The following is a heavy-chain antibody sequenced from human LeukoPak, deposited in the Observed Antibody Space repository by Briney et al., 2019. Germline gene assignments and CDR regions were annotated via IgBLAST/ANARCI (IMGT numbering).Heavy chain of an antibody. CDR3: ARAKSDSTGWYYFDY. Sequence: SETLSLTCTVSDGSISSHYWSWIRQPPGKGLEWIGYIYYSGGTNYNPSLKSRVTISVDTSKNQFSLKVSSVTAADTAVYYCARAKSDSTGWYYFDYWGQGTLVTVSS. CDR1: DGSISSHY. D-gene: IGHD2-15*01. J-gene: IGHJ4*02. V-gene: IGHV4-59*11. CDR2: IYYSGGT.